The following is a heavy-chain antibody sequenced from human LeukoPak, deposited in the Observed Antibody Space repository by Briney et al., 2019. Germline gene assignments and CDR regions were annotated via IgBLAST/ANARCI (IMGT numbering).Heavy chain of an antibody. D-gene: IGHD1-20*01. V-gene: IGHV3-48*03. Sequence: GGSLRLSRAASGFTFSSYEMNWVRQAPGKGLEWVSYISSSGSTIYNADSVKGRFTISRDNAKNSLYLQMNSLRAEDTAVYYCARVGYNWNYFDYWGQGTLVTVSS. CDR1: GFTFSSYE. J-gene: IGHJ4*02. CDR3: ARVGYNWNYFDY. CDR2: ISSSGSTI.